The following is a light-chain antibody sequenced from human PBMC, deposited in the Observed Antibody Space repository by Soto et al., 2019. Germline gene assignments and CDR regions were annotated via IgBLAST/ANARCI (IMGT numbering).Light chain of an antibody. Sequence: QSALTQPPSASGSRGQSVTISCTGTSSDVGGYNYVSWYQQHPGKAPKLMIYEVSKRPSGVPDRFSGSKSGNTASLTVSGLPPEDEADYYCSSYAGSNNLGVFGGGTQLTVL. CDR3: SSYAGSNNLGV. CDR2: EVS. V-gene: IGLV2-8*01. CDR1: SSDVGGYNY. J-gene: IGLJ3*02.